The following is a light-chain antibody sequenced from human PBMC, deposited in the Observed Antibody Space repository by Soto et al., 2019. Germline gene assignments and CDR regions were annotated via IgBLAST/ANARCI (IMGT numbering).Light chain of an antibody. CDR3: QQYGTSPIT. J-gene: IGKJ5*01. Sequence: ESVLTPSPGTLSLSPGERATLSCRASQTVSSYLTWYQQRPGQAPRLLISGASRRATGIPDRFSGSGSGTDFTLTISRLEPEDFALYYCQQYGTSPITFGQGTRLEIK. CDR1: QTVSSY. CDR2: GAS. V-gene: IGKV3-20*01.